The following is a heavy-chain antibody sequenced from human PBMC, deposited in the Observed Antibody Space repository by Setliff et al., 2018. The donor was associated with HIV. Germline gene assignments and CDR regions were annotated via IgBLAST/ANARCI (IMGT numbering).Heavy chain of an antibody. V-gene: IGHV1-2*02. D-gene: IGHD3-10*01. CDR1: GYTFTDYF. CDR2: ISPGNGNT. J-gene: IGHJ4*02. CDR3: ARVKRGSGASNFDY. Sequence: ASVKVSCKSSGYTFTDYFIHWVRQAPGQGLEWMGWISPGNGNTRISQRFRGSVTMTRDRSINTAYMELSGLTSDDTAVYYCARVKRGSGASNFDYWGQGTLVTVSS.